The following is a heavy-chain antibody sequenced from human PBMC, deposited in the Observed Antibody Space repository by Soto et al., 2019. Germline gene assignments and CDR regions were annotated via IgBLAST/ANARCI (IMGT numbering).Heavy chain of an antibody. V-gene: IGHV4-59*08. CDR2: IYYSGST. J-gene: IGHJ5*02. D-gene: IGHD1-1*01. CDR1: GGSISSYY. CDR3: ARHGYNWNDDWFDP. Sequence: SETLSLTCTVSGGSISSYYWSWIRQPPGKGLEWIGYIYYSGSTNYNPSLKSRVTISVDTSKNQFSLKLSSVTAADTAVYYCARHGYNWNDDWFDPWRQGTLVTVSS.